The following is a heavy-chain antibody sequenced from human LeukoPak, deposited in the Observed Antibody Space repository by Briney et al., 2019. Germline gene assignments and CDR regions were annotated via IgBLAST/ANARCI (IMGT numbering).Heavy chain of an antibody. Sequence: KPSETLSLTCTVSVTFIDNGYYWGWIRQPPGKGLEWIGSIYHSGSTYYNPSLKSRVTISVDTSKNQFSLRLSSVTAADTAVYYCARELRGVLDYWGQGTLVTVSS. J-gene: IGHJ4*02. D-gene: IGHD3-10*01. CDR1: VTFIDNGYY. CDR3: ARELRGVLDY. CDR2: IYHSGST. V-gene: IGHV4-38-2*02.